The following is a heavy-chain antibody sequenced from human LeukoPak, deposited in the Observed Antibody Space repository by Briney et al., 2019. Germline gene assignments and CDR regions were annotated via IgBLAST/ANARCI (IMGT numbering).Heavy chain of an antibody. J-gene: IGHJ3*02. D-gene: IGHD3-10*01. Sequence: SETLSLTCTVSGGSISSYYWSWIRQPAGKGLEWIGRIYTSGSTNYNPSLKSRVTMSVDTSKNQFSLKLSSVTAADTAVYYCARAKGPVRGSRDAFDIWGQGTMVTVSS. CDR2: IYTSGST. CDR3: ARAKGPVRGSRDAFDI. CDR1: GGSISSYY. V-gene: IGHV4-4*07.